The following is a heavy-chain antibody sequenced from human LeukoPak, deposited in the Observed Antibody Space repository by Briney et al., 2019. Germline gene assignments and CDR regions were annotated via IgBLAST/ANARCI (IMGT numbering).Heavy chain of an antibody. CDR3: ARHAVEAASRWFDP. Sequence: SETLSLTCTVSGDSMSSSHYCWGWIRQPPGKGLEWIGSIYYSGSTYYNPSLKSRVTMSVATSKKQFSLKLSSVTAADTAVYYCARHAVEAASRWFDPWGQGTLVTVSS. V-gene: IGHV4-39*01. CDR1: GDSMSSSHYC. D-gene: IGHD1-1*01. CDR2: IYYSGST. J-gene: IGHJ5*02.